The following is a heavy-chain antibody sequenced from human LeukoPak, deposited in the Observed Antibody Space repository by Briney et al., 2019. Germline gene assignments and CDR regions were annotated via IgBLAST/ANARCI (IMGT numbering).Heavy chain of an antibody. Sequence: PGGSLRLSCAASGFTFSSYSMNWVRQAPGKGLEWVSSISSSSSYIYYADSVKGRFTISRDNAKNSLYLQMNSLRAEDTAVYYCAKDQRELLREDPSPFDYWGQGTLVTVSS. D-gene: IGHD1-26*01. CDR3: AKDQRELLREDPSPFDY. CDR2: ISSSSSYI. CDR1: GFTFSSYS. V-gene: IGHV3-21*01. J-gene: IGHJ4*02.